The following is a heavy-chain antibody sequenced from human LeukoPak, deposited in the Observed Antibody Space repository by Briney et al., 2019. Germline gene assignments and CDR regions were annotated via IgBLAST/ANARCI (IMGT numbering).Heavy chain of an antibody. CDR1: GGTFRSYA. Sequence: ASVKVSCKASGGTFRSYAISWMRQALGQGLEWMGGIIPIFGTANYAQKFQGRVTITTDESTSTAYMELSSLRSEDTAVYYCASSIDSSSSFDYWGQGTLVTVSS. D-gene: IGHD6-6*01. CDR3: ASSIDSSSSFDY. V-gene: IGHV1-69*05. J-gene: IGHJ4*02. CDR2: IIPIFGTA.